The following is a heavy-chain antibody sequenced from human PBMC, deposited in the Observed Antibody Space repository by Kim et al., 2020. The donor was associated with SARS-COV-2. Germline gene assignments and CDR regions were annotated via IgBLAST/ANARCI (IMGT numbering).Heavy chain of an antibody. J-gene: IGHJ4*02. CDR1: GFTFSSYA. Sequence: GGSLRLSCAASGFTFSSYAMSWVRQAPGKGLEWVSAISGSGGSTYYADSVKGRFTISRYNSKNTLYLQMNSLRAEDTAVYYCARQKFLYYGGNLGEYYFDYWGQGTLVTVSS. CDR2: ISGSGGST. CDR3: ARQKFLYYGGNLGEYYFDY. D-gene: IGHD4-17*01. V-gene: IGHV3-23*01.